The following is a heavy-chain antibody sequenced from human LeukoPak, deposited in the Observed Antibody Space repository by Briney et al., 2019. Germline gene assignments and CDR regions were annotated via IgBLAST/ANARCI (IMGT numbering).Heavy chain of an antibody. CDR3: ARTIAAAAYFDY. Sequence: PSETLSLTCTVSGGSISSGSYYWSWIRQPAGKGLEWIGRIYTSGSTNYNPSLKSRVTMSVDTSKNQFSLKLSSVTAADTAVYYCARTIAAAAYFDYWGQGTLVTVSS. J-gene: IGHJ4*02. CDR2: IYTSGST. D-gene: IGHD6-13*01. V-gene: IGHV4-61*02. CDR1: GGSISSGSYY.